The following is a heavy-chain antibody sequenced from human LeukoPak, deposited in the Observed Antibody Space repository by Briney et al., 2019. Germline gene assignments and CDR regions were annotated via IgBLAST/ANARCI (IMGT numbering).Heavy chain of an antibody. Sequence: GASLRLSCAASGFTFSSYEMNWVRQPPGKGLEWVSYISSSGSTIYYADSVKGRFTISRDNAKNSLYLQMNSLRAEDTAVYYCARARGEWPVVFDYWGQGTLVTVSS. D-gene: IGHD6-19*01. CDR2: ISSSGSTI. CDR1: GFTFSSYE. J-gene: IGHJ4*02. CDR3: ARARGEWPVVFDY. V-gene: IGHV3-48*03.